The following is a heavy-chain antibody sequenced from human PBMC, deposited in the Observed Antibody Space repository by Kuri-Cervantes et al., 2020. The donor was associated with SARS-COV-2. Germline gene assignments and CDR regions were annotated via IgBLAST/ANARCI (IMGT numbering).Heavy chain of an antibody. D-gene: IGHD4-11*01. J-gene: IGHJ4*02. CDR3: ARDDGGGDYRTLDY. CDR2: ISSSSSYT. V-gene: IGHV3-11*06. Sequence: GGSLRLSCAASGFTFSDYYMSWIRQAPGKGLEWVSYISSSSSYTNYADSVKGRFTISRDNAKNSLYLQMDSLRAEDTAVYYCARDDGGGDYRTLDYWGQGTLVTVSS. CDR1: GFTFSDYY.